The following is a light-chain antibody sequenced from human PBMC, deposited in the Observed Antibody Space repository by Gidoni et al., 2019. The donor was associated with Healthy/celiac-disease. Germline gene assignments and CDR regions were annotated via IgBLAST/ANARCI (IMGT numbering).Light chain of an antibody. J-gene: IGKJ5*01. Sequence: EIVLTQSPATLSLSPGERATLSCRASQSVSSYLAWYPQKPGQAPRLLIYDASNRATGIPARFSGSGSGTDFTLTISSLEPEDFAVYYCQQRSNWPLLTFGQGTRLEIK. V-gene: IGKV3-11*01. CDR2: DAS. CDR1: QSVSSY. CDR3: QQRSNWPLLT.